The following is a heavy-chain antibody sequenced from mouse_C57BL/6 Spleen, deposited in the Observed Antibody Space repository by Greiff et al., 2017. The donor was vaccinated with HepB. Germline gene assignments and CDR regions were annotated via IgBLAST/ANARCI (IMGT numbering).Heavy chain of an antibody. CDR2: IYPGDGDT. V-gene: IGHV1-80*01. Sequence: VQLQQSGAELVKPGASVKISCKASGYAFSSYWMNWVKQRPGKGLEWIGQIYPGDGDTNYNGKFKGKATLTADKSSSTAYMQLSSLTSEDSAVYFCARNDGYLYAMDYWGQGTSVTVSS. J-gene: IGHJ4*01. CDR1: GYAFSSYW. D-gene: IGHD2-3*01. CDR3: ARNDGYLYAMDY.